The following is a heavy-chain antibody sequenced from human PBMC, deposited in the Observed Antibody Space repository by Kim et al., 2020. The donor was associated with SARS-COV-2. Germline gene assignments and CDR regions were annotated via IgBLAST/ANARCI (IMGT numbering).Heavy chain of an antibody. V-gene: IGHV4-59*01. Sequence: SETLSLTCTVSGQGITNYYWSWVRQFPGKGLEWIGYMYHTETANLNASLKSRVTMSIDTSKNQLSLKMTSVTAADAAIYYCARGHSYNYDGTGGGFALWGRGTLVTVSS. J-gene: IGHJ3*01. D-gene: IGHD2-8*02. CDR1: GQGITNYY. CDR3: ARGHSYNYDGTGGGFAL. CDR2: MYHTETA.